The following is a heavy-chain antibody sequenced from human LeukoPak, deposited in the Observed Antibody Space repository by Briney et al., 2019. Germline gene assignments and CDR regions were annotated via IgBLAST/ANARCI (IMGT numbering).Heavy chain of an antibody. CDR2: ISAYNGNT. J-gene: IGHJ4*02. CDR1: GYTFTSYG. V-gene: IGHV1-18*01. D-gene: IGHD3-9*01. Sequence: ASVNVSCKASGYTFTSYGISWVRQAPGQGLEWMGWISAYNGNTNYAQKLQGRVTMTTDTSTSTAYMELRSLRSDDTAVYYCARDRPFYDILTGYCTSDYWGQGTLVTVSS. CDR3: ARDRPFYDILTGYCTSDY.